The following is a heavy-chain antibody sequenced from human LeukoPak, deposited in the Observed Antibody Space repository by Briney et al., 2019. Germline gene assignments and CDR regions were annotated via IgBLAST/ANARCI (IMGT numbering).Heavy chain of an antibody. V-gene: IGHV4-30-2*01. Sequence: SQTLSLTCTVSGAYISSGGYFWSWIRQPPGKGLEWIGYIYHTGNTYYNPSLESRVTMSVDKSKNQFSLSLASVTVADTAVYYCARERPLDTVVSQDFWGQGTLVIVSS. CDR2: IYHTGNT. CDR1: GAYISSGGYF. D-gene: IGHD4-23*01. J-gene: IGHJ4*02. CDR3: ARERPLDTVVSQDF.